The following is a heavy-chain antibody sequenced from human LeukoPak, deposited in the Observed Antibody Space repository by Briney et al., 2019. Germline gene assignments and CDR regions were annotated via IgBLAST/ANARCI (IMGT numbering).Heavy chain of an antibody. CDR3: ARYSNPYYYYYMDV. V-gene: IGHV4-4*07. CDR2: IYISGST. Sequence: KSSETLSLTCTVSGGSISSYYWSWIRQPAGKGLEWIGRIYISGSTNYNPSLKSRVTMSVDTSKNQFSLKLSSVTAADTAVYYCARYSNPYYYYYMDVWGKGTTVTVSS. J-gene: IGHJ6*03. D-gene: IGHD4-11*01. CDR1: GGSISSYY.